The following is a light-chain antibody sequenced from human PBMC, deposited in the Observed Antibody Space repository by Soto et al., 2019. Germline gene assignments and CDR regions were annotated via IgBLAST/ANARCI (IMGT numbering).Light chain of an antibody. CDR3: SSYTSSSTGV. Sequence: QSALTQPASVSGAPGQSITISCTGTSSDVGGYNGVSWYQQHPGKAPKLMIYDVSDRPSRVSNRCSDSKSGTTASLTISGLQAEDEADYYCSSYTSSSTGVFGGGTKLTVL. J-gene: IGLJ3*02. CDR2: DVS. V-gene: IGLV2-14*03. CDR1: SSDVGGYNG.